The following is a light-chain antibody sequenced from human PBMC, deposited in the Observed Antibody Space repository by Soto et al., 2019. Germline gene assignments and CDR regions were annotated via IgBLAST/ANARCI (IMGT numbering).Light chain of an antibody. V-gene: IGLV1-51*01. CDR1: SSNIGNNY. J-gene: IGLJ2*01. CDR3: GTWDSSLSAVV. Sequence: QSVLTQPPSVSAAPGQKVTISCSGSSSNIGNNYVSWYQQLPGTAPKLLIYDNNKRPSGIPDRFSGSKSGTSATLGITGLQTGDDADYYCGTWDSSLSAVVFGGGTTLTVL. CDR2: DNN.